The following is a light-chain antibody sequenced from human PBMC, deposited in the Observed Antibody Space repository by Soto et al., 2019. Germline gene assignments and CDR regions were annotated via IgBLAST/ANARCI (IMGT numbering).Light chain of an antibody. V-gene: IGKV3-15*01. Sequence: EIVMTQSPATLSVSAGEGATLSCRASRGIGDTLPWYHQKTGQTPRLLIYDTSITATGVPARFSGSRSGADFTLTVSSPQSEDFAVYYGQHYVNWPLTCGGGIKVDSK. CDR3: QHYVNWPLT. CDR2: DTS. J-gene: IGKJ4*01. CDR1: RGIGDT.